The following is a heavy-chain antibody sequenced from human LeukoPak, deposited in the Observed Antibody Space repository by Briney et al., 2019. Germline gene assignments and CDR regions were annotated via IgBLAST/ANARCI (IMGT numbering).Heavy chain of an antibody. V-gene: IGHV3-7*05. D-gene: IGHD4-23*01. Sequence: GGSLRLSCAASGFTFSRSWMSWVRQAPGKGLEWVANINDDGSEKYYVDSVKGRFTFSRDNAKNPLSLQMNSLRAADTAMYYCARDGNRGGLGNWGQGTLVTVSS. CDR1: GFTFSRSW. CDR2: INDDGSEK. J-gene: IGHJ4*02. CDR3: ARDGNRGGLGN.